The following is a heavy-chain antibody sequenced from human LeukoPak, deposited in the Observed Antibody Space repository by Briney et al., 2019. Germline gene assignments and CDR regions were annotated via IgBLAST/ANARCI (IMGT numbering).Heavy chain of an antibody. D-gene: IGHD3-22*01. J-gene: IGHJ3*02. CDR3: ARGTSYYRPLAFDI. V-gene: IGHV4-34*01. Sequence: SETLSLTCTVYGGSFSAYYWSWIRQPPGKGLEWIGEINHSGSVNYNPSLNSRVTISVDTSKNQFSLKLSSVTAADTAVYYCARGTSYYRPLAFDIWGQGTMVTVSS. CDR1: GGSFSAYY. CDR2: INHSGSV.